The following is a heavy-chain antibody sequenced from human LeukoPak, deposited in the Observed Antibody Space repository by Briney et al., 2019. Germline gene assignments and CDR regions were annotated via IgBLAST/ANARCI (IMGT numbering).Heavy chain of an antibody. D-gene: IGHD3-3*01. V-gene: IGHV1-69-2*01. CDR1: GYTFTDYY. Sequence: GASVKVPCKASGYTFTDYYMHWVQQAPGKGLEWMGRVDPEDGETIYAEKFQGRVTITADTSTDTAYMELGSLRSEDTAVYYCATEQTIFGVVIGAFDIWGQGTMVTVSS. CDR3: ATEQTIFGVVIGAFDI. CDR2: VDPEDGET. J-gene: IGHJ3*02.